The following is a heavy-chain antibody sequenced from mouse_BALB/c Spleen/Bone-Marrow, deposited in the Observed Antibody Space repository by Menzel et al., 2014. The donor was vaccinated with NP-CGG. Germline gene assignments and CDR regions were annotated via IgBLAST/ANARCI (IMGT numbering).Heavy chain of an antibody. CDR1: GYTFTSYW. V-gene: IGHV1-69*02. J-gene: IGHJ4*01. Sequence: QVQLQQSGAELVRPGASVKLSCKASGYTFTSYWINWVKQRPGQGLEWIGNIYPSDSYTNYNQKFKDKATLTVGKSSSTAYMQLSSPTSEDSAVYYCTRRDRYDYYAMDYWGQGTSVTVSP. D-gene: IGHD2-14*01. CDR2: IYPSDSYT. CDR3: TRRDRYDYYAMDY.